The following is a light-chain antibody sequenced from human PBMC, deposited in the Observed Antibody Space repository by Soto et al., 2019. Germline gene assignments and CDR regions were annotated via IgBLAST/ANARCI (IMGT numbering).Light chain of an antibody. CDR3: RSYAHSSIYV. CDR1: SSDVGYYNY. Sequence: QSALTQPASVSGSPGQSITISCTGTSSDVGYYNYVSWYQQHPGKAPKLMIYEVGNRHSGVSIRFSGSKSGNTASLTISALQADDEADYYCRSYAHSSIYVCGTRSKLTVL. CDR2: EVG. J-gene: IGLJ1*01. V-gene: IGLV2-14*01.